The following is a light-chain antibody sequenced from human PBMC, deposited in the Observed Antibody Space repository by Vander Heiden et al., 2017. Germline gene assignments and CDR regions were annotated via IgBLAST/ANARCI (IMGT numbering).Light chain of an antibody. CDR3: QQCTTYPHA. Sequence: IHLIQSPSFLSASVGARVTITCRASQGINNYLVWYQQKPGKAPKLLIYAASTLHSGVPSRFSDSGSGTEFTLTISSLQAEDCATYYFQQCTTYPHAFGPGTKVEIQ. V-gene: IGKV1-9*01. CDR2: AAS. CDR1: QGINNY. J-gene: IGKJ3*01.